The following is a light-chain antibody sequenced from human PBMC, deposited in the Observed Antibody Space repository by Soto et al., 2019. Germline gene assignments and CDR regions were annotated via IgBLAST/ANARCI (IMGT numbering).Light chain of an antibody. CDR2: GNS. Sequence: QSVLTQPPSVSGAPGQRVTISCTGCRSNIGAGYDVHWYQQLPGTAPKLLISGNSNRPSGVPDRFSGSKSGTSASLAITGLQAEDEADYYCQSYDSSLSGYVFGTGTKLTVL. CDR3: QSYDSSLSGYV. J-gene: IGLJ1*01. CDR1: RSNIGAGYD. V-gene: IGLV1-40*01.